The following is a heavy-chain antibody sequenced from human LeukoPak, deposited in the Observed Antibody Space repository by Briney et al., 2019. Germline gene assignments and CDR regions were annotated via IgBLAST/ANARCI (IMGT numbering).Heavy chain of an antibody. V-gene: IGHV3-11*01. CDR2: ISSSGSTI. Sequence: PGGSLRLSCAASGFTFSDYYMSWIRQAPGKGLEWVSYISSSGSTIYYADSVKGRFTISRDNAKNSLYLQMNSLRTEDTALYYCAKGSSIAAAGGIWFDPWGQGTLVTVSS. J-gene: IGHJ5*02. CDR3: AKGSSIAAAGGIWFDP. CDR1: GFTFSDYY. D-gene: IGHD6-13*01.